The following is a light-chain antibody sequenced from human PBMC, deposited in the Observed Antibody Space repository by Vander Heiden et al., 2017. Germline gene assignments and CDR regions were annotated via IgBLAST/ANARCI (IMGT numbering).Light chain of an antibody. CDR2: INN. J-gene: IGLJ3*02. CDR1: SSNIGKNS. V-gene: IGLV1-44*01. Sequence: SLLPPPPSPSWTPWPRVTISCSGSSSNIGKNSVDWYRQLPGTAPKLLLYINNQRPSGVPDRFSGSKSGTSASLAISGLQSEDEADYYCASWDTGLDGWVFGGGTKLTVL. CDR3: ASWDTGLDGWV.